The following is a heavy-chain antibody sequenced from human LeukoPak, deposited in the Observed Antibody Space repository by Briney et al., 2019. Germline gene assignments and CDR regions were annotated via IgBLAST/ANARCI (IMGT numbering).Heavy chain of an antibody. Sequence: ASVKVSCKASGYTFTGHYIHWVRQAPGQGLEWMGWINPNSGGTNYAQKFQGRVTMTRDTSISTAYMELSRLRYDDTAVYYCARPLRVTMVRGAAFRASSDFDPWGQGTLVTVSS. CDR2: INPNSGGT. D-gene: IGHD3-10*01. V-gene: IGHV1-2*02. CDR1: GYTFTGHY. CDR3: ARPLRVTMVRGAAFRASSDFDP. J-gene: IGHJ5*02.